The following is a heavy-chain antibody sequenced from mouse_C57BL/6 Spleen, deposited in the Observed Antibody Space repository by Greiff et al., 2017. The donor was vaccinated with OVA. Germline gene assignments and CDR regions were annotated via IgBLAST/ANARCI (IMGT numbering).Heavy chain of an antibody. CDR3: ARGPNWDDWYCDG. Sequence: EVKLMESGPGLVKPSQSLSLTCSVTGYSITSGYYWNWIRQFPGNKLEWMGYISYDGSNNYNPSLKNRISITRDTSKNQFFLKLNSVTTEDTATYYCARGPNWDDWYCDGWGTGTTVTVSS. D-gene: IGHD4-1*01. J-gene: IGHJ1*03. CDR2: ISYDGSN. V-gene: IGHV3-6*01. CDR1: GYSITSGYY.